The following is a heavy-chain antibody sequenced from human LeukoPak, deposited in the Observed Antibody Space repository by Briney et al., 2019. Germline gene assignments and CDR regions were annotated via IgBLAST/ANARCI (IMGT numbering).Heavy chain of an antibody. D-gene: IGHD6-6*01. V-gene: IGHV1-2*02. Sequence: VASVKVACKAYGYTFTGCFMHWVRQASGQGLEWMGWIAPNSGGTNYAQKFQGRVTMTRDTSINTAYMELSRLTSDDTAVYYCAREYSSSSGRLYDNWGLGTLVAVSS. CDR2: IAPNSGGT. CDR3: AREYSSSSGRLYDN. CDR1: GYTFTGCF. J-gene: IGHJ4*02.